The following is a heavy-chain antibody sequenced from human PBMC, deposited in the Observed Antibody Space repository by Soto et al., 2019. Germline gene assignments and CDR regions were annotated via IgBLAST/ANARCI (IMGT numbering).Heavy chain of an antibody. J-gene: IGHJ3*02. D-gene: IGHD2-21*02. CDR2: IYYSGST. CDR1: GASIHNVGHF. CDR3: ARRQGDDAFDI. V-gene: IGHV4-61*08. Sequence: LETLCLTCSVSGASIHNVGHFWSWIRQPPGKGLEWIGYIYYSGSTNYNPSLKSRVTISVDTSKNQFSLKLSSVTATDTAVYYCARRQGDDAFDIWGQGTMVTVSS.